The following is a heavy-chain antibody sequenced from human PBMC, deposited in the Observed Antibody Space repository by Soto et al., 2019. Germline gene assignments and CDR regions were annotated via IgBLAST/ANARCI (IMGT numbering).Heavy chain of an antibody. CDR2: IIAGGGST. Sequence: EVELLESGGDLVEPGGSLRLSCAATGFTFGFYVMSWVRQAPGKGLEWVAGIIAGGGSTYYADSVKGRFTISRDNSNNTLYLQMNSLRAEDTAVYFCAKEGGRARRYNYGKTYFDSWGRGTLVTVSS. D-gene: IGHD5-18*01. J-gene: IGHJ4*02. V-gene: IGHV3-23*01. CDR3: AKEGGRARRYNYGKTYFDS. CDR1: GFTFGFYV.